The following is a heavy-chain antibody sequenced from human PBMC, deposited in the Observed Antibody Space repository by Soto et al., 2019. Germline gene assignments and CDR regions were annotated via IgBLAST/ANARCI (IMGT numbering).Heavy chain of an antibody. CDR1: GFLFSDYA. CDR2: ISYGGDNK. Sequence: QVQLVASGGGVVQPGRSLRLSCAASGFLFSDYAMHWVRQAPGKGLEWVAVISYGGDNKYYADSVRRRFAISRDNLKTRGYLQIYSQNPEDTAVYHCAEAHHSASWYGVEADFWGQGTLVTVSS. D-gene: IGHD6-13*01. J-gene: IGHJ4*02. V-gene: IGHV3-30-3*02. CDR3: AEAHHSASWYGVEADF.